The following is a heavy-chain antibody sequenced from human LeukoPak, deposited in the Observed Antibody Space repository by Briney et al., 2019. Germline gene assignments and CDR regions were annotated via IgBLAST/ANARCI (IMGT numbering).Heavy chain of an antibody. Sequence: PSETLSLTCTVSGGSISSYNWCWIRQPPGKGLEWIGYIYYSGSTNYNPFLKSRVTISVDTSKNQFSLKLSSVTAADTAVYYCARSVDYYYYYMDVWGKGTTVTISS. J-gene: IGHJ6*03. CDR3: ARSVDYYYYYMDV. CDR2: IYYSGST. CDR1: GGSISSYN. D-gene: IGHD2-21*01. V-gene: IGHV4-59*01.